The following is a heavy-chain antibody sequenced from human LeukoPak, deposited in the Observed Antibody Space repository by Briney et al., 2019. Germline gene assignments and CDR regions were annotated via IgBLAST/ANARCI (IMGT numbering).Heavy chain of an antibody. V-gene: IGHV4-30-4*07. CDR3: ARAGSTGFYDILTGYRNNYYHYMDV. CDR2: IYYSGST. D-gene: IGHD3-9*01. Sequence: SQTLSLTCAVSGGSISSGGYSWSWIRQPPGKGLEWIGYIYYSGSTYYNPSLKSRVTLSVDTSKNQFSLKLSSVTAADTAVYYCARAGSTGFYDILTGYRNNYYHYMDVWGKGTTVTISS. J-gene: IGHJ6*03. CDR1: GGSISSGGYS.